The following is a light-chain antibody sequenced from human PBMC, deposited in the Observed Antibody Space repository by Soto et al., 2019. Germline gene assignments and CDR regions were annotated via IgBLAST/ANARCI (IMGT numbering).Light chain of an antibody. Sequence: EIVLTQSPATLSLSPGERATLSCRASQSVSSYLAWYQQKPGQAPRLLIYAASSRATGIPARFSGSGSGTEFTLTISSLQSEDFAVYYCQQYNNWPRPTFGQGTRLEIK. J-gene: IGKJ5*01. CDR3: QQYNNWPRPT. CDR1: QSVSSY. V-gene: IGKV3D-15*01. CDR2: AAS.